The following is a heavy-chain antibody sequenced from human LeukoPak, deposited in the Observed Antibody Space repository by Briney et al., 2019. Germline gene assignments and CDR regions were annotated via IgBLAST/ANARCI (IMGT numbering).Heavy chain of an antibody. J-gene: IGHJ4*02. Sequence: SVKASCKASGGTFSSYAISWVRQAPGQGLEWMGRIIPILGIANYAQKFQGRVTITADKSTSTAYMELSSLRSEDTAVYYCARGIAAAAGDYWGQGTLVTVSS. CDR1: GGTFSSYA. D-gene: IGHD6-13*01. V-gene: IGHV1-69*04. CDR2: IIPILGIA. CDR3: ARGIAAAAGDY.